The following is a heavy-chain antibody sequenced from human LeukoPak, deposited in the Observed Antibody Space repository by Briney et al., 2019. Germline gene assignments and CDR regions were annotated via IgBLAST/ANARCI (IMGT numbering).Heavy chain of an antibody. CDR1: GFTFDDYD. CDR3: ARHQFDY. Sequence: GGSLRLSCAASGFTFDDYDMHWVRQAPGKGLEWVSGITWNSHSIAYADSVKGRFTISRDNSKNTLYLQMNSLRAEDTAVYYCARHQFDYWGQGTLVTVSS. CDR2: ITWNSHSI. V-gene: IGHV3-9*01. J-gene: IGHJ4*02.